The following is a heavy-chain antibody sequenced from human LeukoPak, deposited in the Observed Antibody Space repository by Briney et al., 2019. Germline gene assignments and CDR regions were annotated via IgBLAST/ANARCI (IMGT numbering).Heavy chain of an antibody. J-gene: IGHJ4*02. CDR3: ARLPTKYCSSTSCAPPDLDY. CDR2: INHSGST. Sequence: SETLSLTCAVYGGSFSGYYWSWIRQPPGKGPEWIGEINHSGSTNYKPSLKSRVTISVDTSKNQFSLKLSSVTAADTAVYYCARLPTKYCSSTSCAPPDLDYWGQGTLVTVSS. D-gene: IGHD2-2*01. V-gene: IGHV4-34*01. CDR1: GGSFSGYY.